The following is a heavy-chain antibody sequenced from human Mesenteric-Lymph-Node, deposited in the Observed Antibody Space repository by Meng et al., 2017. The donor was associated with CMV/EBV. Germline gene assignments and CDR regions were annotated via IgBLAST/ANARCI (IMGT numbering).Heavy chain of an antibody. J-gene: IGHJ5*02. CDR1: GGTFSSYA. CDR3: ARDLLRLVPAAGNWFDP. Sequence: SVKVSCKASGGTFSSYAISGVRQAPGQGLEWMGGIIPILGIANYAQKFQGRVTITADKSTSTAYMALSSLRSEDTAVYYCARDLLRLVPAAGNWFDPWGQGTLVTVSS. V-gene: IGHV1-69*10. CDR2: IIPILGIA. D-gene: IGHD2-2*01.